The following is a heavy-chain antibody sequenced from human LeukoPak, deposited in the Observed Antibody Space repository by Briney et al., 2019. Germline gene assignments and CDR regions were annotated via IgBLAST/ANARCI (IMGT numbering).Heavy chain of an antibody. D-gene: IGHD2-15*01. V-gene: IGHV4-59*01. CDR3: ARDVDATSGWFDP. Sequence: SETLSLTCTVSGGSISSYYWSWIRQPPGKGLEWIGYIYYSGSTNYNPSLKSRVTISVDTSKNQFSLKLSSVTAADTAVYYCARDVDATSGWFDPWGQGTLVTVSS. J-gene: IGHJ5*02. CDR2: IYYSGST. CDR1: GGSISSYY.